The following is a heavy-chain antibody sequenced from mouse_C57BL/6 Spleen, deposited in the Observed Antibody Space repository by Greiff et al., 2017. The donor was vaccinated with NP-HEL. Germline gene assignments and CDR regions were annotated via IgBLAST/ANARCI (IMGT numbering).Heavy chain of an antibody. V-gene: IGHV3-6*01. CDR1: GYSITSGYY. Sequence: VQLKQSGPGLVKPSQSLSLTCSVTGYSITSGYYWNWIRQFPGNKLEWMGYISYDGSNNYNPSLKNRISITRDTSKNQFFLKLNSVTTEDTATYYCARAGSKGTVVDPYYAMDYWGQGTSVTVSS. D-gene: IGHD1-1*01. J-gene: IGHJ4*01. CDR2: ISYDGSN. CDR3: ARAGSKGTVVDPYYAMDY.